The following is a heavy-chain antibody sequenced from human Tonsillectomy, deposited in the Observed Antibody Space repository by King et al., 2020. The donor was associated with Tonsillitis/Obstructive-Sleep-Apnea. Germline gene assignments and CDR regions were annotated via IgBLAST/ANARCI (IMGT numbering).Heavy chain of an antibody. J-gene: IGHJ4*02. V-gene: IGHV4-31*03. CDR3: ARGGGYYDSSGYYYFDY. CDR2: IYYSGST. CDR1: GGSISSGGYY. D-gene: IGHD3-22*01. Sequence: QLQESGPGLVKPSQTLSLTCTVSGGSISSGGYYWSWIRQHPGKGLEWIGYIYYSGSTYYNPSLKSRVTISVDTSKNQFSLKLSSVTAAATAVYYCARGGGYYDSSGYYYFDYWGQGTLVTVSS.